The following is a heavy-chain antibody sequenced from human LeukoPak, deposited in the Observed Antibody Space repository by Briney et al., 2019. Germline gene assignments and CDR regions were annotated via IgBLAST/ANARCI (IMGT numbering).Heavy chain of an antibody. J-gene: IGHJ4*02. V-gene: IGHV3-74*01. CDR2: INSDGSST. CDR3: AKGGATVIDY. CDR1: GFTFSNYW. D-gene: IGHD4-17*01. Sequence: GGSLRLSCAASGFTFSNYWMHWVCQAPGKGLVWVSRINSDGSSTTSADSVKGRFTISRDNAKNTLYLQMNSLRAEDTAVYYCAKGGATVIDYWGQGTLVTVSS.